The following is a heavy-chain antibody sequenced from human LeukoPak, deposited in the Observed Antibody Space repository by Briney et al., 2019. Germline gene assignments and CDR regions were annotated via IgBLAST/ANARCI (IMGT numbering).Heavy chain of an antibody. V-gene: IGHV4-30-4*01. Sequence: SQTLSLTCTVSGGSISSGDYYWSWIRQPPGKGLEWIGYIYYSGSTYYNPSLKSRVTISADTSKNQFSLKLSSVTAADTAVYYCARADYGGNSGYYFDYWGQGTLVTVSS. CDR1: GGSISSGDYY. CDR2: IYYSGST. D-gene: IGHD4-23*01. J-gene: IGHJ4*02. CDR3: ARADYGGNSGYYFDY.